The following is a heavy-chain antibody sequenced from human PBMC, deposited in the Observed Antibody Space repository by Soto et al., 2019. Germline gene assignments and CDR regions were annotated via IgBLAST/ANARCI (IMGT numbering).Heavy chain of an antibody. J-gene: IGHJ4*02. D-gene: IGHD3-22*01. CDR1: GGSISSYY. CDR3: ARGGYDSSGYTVGFFDY. CDR2: IYYSGST. Sequence: SETLSLTCTVSGGSISSYYWSWIRQPPGKGLEWIGYIYYSGSTNYNPSLKSRVTISVDTSKNQFSLKLSSVTAADTAVYYCARGGYDSSGYTVGFFDYWGQGTLVTVSS. V-gene: IGHV4-59*01.